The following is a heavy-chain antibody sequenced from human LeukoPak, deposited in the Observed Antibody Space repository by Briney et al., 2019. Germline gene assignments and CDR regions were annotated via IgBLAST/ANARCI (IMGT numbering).Heavy chain of an antibody. CDR2: ISGYNGNT. Sequence: GASVKVSCNASGYSFTSYGSSWVRQAPGQGLEWGGWISGYNGNTNYAQKLQGRVTMTTDTSTSTAYMELRSLRSDDTAVYYCARVGYSSSWYYVVTAPLGGYYFESWGQGTLVTVSS. CDR3: ARVGYSSSWYYVVTAPLGGYYFES. J-gene: IGHJ4*02. CDR1: GYSFTSYG. D-gene: IGHD6-13*01. V-gene: IGHV1-18*01.